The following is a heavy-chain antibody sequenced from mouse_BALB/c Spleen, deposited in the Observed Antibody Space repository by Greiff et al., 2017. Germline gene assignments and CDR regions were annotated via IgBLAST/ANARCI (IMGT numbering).Heavy chain of an antibody. J-gene: IGHJ3*01. V-gene: IGHV14-4*02. Sequence: VQLQQSGPELVKPGASVKMSCKASGFNIKDYYMHWVKQRPEQGLEWIGWIDPENGDTEYAPKFQGKATMTADTSSNTAYLQLSSLTSEDTAVYYCNAGGGYYGSSYVGWFAYWGQGTLVTVSA. CDR1: GFNIKDYY. D-gene: IGHD1-1*01. CDR2: IDPENGDT. CDR3: NAGGGYYGSSYVGWFAY.